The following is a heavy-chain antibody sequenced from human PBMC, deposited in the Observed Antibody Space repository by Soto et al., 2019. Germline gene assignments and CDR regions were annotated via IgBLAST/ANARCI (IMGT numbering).Heavy chain of an antibody. D-gene: IGHD6-19*01. Sequence: GSGPTLVNPTQTLTLTCTFSGFSLDTSGMCVSWIRQPPGKALEWLVMIDWDDDKYYSTSLETRLSISRDTSRNQVVLTMTNMDPVDTATYYCAHASGWFDYWGQGTLVTVSS. J-gene: IGHJ4*02. CDR2: IDWDDDK. CDR3: AHASGWFDY. V-gene: IGHV2-70*12. CDR1: GFSLDTSGMC.